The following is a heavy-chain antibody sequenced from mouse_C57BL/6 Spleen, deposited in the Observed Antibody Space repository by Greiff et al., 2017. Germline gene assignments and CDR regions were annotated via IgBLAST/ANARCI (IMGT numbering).Heavy chain of an antibody. D-gene: IGHD2-2*01. Sequence: VQLQQSGAELVRPGASVKLSCTASGFNIKDDYMHWVKQRPEQGLEWIGWIDPENGDTEYASKFQGKATITADTSSNTAYLQLSSLTSEDTAVYYCTSICYGYARAYWGQGTLVTVSA. J-gene: IGHJ3*01. CDR3: TSICYGYARAY. V-gene: IGHV14-4*01. CDR2: IDPENGDT. CDR1: GFNIKDDY.